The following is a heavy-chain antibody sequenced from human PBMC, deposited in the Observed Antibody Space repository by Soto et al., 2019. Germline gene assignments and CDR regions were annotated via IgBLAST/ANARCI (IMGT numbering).Heavy chain of an antibody. CDR3: MRGGWGGSPIDY. CDR1: GYTFSAYY. D-gene: IGHD1-26*01. Sequence: AASVKVSCKTSGYTFSAYYVHWARRAPGRGFQWLGWINPSNEITTFSEFFQGGITMTRDTSTNTVHMELNMLTSDDTAVYYCMRGGWGGSPIDYWGQGTQVTVSS. CDR2: INPSNEIT. V-gene: IGHV1-2*02. J-gene: IGHJ4*02.